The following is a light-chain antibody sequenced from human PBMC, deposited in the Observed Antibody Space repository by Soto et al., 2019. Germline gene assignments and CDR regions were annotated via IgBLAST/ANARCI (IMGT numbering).Light chain of an antibody. J-gene: IGKJ4*01. CDR3: QQYENLPLT. CDR2: DAS. Sequence: DIQITQSPSSLSPSVGDRVTITCRASRSISDWLAWYQQKPGKAPKLLIYDASNLETGVPSRFSGSGSGTDFTFTISSLQPEDIATYYCQQYENLPLTFGGGTKVDIK. CDR1: RSISDW. V-gene: IGKV1-33*01.